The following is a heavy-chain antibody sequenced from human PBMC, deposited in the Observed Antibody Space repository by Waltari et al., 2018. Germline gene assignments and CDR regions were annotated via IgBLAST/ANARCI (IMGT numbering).Heavy chain of an antibody. CDR2: IYGGGST. V-gene: IGHV4-4*07. D-gene: IGHD4-4*01. Sequence: QVQLQESGPGLVKPSETLSLICTVSGGPISSYYWGWVRQPAGKGLEWIGRIYGGGSTDYNPSLKSRVTMSVDTSKKQLSLKLRSVTAADTAVYYCARDRTVPDEYGMDVWGQGTTVTVSS. CDR3: ARDRTVPDEYGMDV. CDR1: GGPISSYY. J-gene: IGHJ6*02.